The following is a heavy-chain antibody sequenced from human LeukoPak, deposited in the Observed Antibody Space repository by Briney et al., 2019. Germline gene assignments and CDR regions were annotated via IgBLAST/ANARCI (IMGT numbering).Heavy chain of an antibody. CDR3: ARDDSGNYYDSSGFDY. CDR1: GGSISSYY. V-gene: IGHV4-59*01. D-gene: IGHD3-22*01. CDR2: IYYSGST. Sequence: PSETLSLTCTVSGGSISSYYWSWIRQPPGKGLEWIGYIYYSGSTNYNPSLKSRVTISVDTSKNQFSLKLSSVTAADTAVYYCARDDSGNYYDSSGFDYWGQGTLVTVSS. J-gene: IGHJ4*02.